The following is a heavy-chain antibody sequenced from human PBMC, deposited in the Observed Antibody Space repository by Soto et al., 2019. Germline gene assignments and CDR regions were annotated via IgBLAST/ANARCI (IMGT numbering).Heavy chain of an antibody. J-gene: IGHJ6*02. V-gene: IGHV3-43*01. CDR1: GFTFDDYT. D-gene: IGHD6-6*01. CDR2: ISWDGGST. CDR3: AKDSGDIAARRTLFDYYYGMDV. Sequence: GSLRLSCAASGFTFDDYTMHWVRQAPGKGLEWVSLISWDGGSTYYADSVKGRFTISRDNSKNSLYLQMNSLRTEDTALYYCAKDSGDIAARRTLFDYYYGMDVWGQGTTVTVSS.